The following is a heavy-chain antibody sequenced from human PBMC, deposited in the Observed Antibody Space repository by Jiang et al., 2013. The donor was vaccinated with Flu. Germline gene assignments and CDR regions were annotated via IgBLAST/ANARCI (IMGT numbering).Heavy chain of an antibody. CDR1: GYAVIELS. D-gene: IGHD3-16*01. V-gene: IGHV1-24*01. CDR2: FDPETGET. CDR3: ATGGSIYYGLDV. J-gene: IGHJ6*02. Sequence: GAEVKKPGASVKVTCKVSGYAVIELSIHWVRQSPGEGPEWMGGFDPETGETIYAQKFKGRLTLTEDSSTETSYMQLSSLRSEDTAVYYCATGGSIYYGLDVWGQGTAVTVSS.